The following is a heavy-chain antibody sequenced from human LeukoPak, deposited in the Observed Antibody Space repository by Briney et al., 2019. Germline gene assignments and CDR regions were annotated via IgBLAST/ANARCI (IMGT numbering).Heavy chain of an antibody. Sequence: SQGPSHTPAKPRDSVSRTSAGCNCIRQPPSRCLEWLGWTYCRSKWYNDYAVSVTSRMTINPDTSKNQFSLQLNSVTPEDTAVYYCARESTCSGGSCYYFDYWGRGTLVTVSS. CDR1: RDSVSRTSAG. CDR3: ARESTCSGGSCYYFDY. J-gene: IGHJ4*02. V-gene: IGHV6-1*01. D-gene: IGHD2-15*01. CDR2: TYCRSKWYN.